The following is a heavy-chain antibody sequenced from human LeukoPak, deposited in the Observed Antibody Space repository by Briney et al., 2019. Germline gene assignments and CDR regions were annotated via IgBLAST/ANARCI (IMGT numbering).Heavy chain of an antibody. CDR3: ARGLGYCSSTSCPYFDY. D-gene: IGHD2-2*01. CDR1: GFTFSSYS. V-gene: IGHV3-21*01. CDR2: ISSSSYI. Sequence: GESLRLSCAASGFTFSSYSMNWVRQAPGKGLEWVSSISSSSYIYYADSVKGRFTISRDNAKNSLYLQMNSLRAEDTAVYYCARGLGYCSSTSCPYFDYWGQGTLVTVSS. J-gene: IGHJ4*02.